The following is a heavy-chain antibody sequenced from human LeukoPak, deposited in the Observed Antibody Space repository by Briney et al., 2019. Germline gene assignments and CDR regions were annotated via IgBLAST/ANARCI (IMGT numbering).Heavy chain of an antibody. V-gene: IGHV4-59*01. CDR1: GGSISSYY. J-gene: IGHJ4*02. CDR3: AGGGSGSYYSAFDY. Sequence: PSETLSLTCTVSGGSISSYYWSWIRQPPGKGLEWIGYIYYSGSTNYNPSLKSRVTISVDTSKNQFSLKLSSVTAADTAVYYCAGGGSGSYYSAFDYWGQGTLVTVSS. D-gene: IGHD1-26*01. CDR2: IYYSGST.